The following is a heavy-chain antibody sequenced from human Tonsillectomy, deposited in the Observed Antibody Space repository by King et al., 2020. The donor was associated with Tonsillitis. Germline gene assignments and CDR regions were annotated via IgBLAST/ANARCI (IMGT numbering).Heavy chain of an antibody. CDR1: GFTFNMYE. CDR3: ARNPYGGNSVLAF. V-gene: IGHV3-48*03. Sequence: EVQLVESGGGLVQPGGSLRLSCAASGFTFNMYEMNWVRQAPGKGLEWGSYISSRCSKTPYADSVRGRFTISRDNAKNSVYLQMNSLRAEDTAVYYCARNPYGGNSVLAFWGQGTLVTVSS. D-gene: IGHD4-23*01. CDR2: ISSRCSKT. J-gene: IGHJ4*02.